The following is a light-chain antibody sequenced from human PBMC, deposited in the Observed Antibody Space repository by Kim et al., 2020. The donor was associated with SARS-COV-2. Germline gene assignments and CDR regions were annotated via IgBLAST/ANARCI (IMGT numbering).Light chain of an antibody. CDR2: EVS. V-gene: IGLV2-11*01. CDR3: CSYAGSYSWV. CDR1: SSDVGNYNY. Sequence: GQSVTISCTGTSSDVGNYNYVSWYQQHPGKAPKFMIYEVSKRPSGVPDRFSGSKSGNTASLTISGLQAEDEADYYCCSYAGSYSWVFGGGTKLTVL. J-gene: IGLJ3*02.